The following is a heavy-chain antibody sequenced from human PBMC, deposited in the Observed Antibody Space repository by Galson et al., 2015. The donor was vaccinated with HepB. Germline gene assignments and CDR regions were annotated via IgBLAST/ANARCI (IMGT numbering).Heavy chain of an antibody. J-gene: IGHJ3*02. CDR3: ARPLVLNGRFYPGVGPFYI. V-gene: IGHV4-39*01. Sequence: LSLTCTVSGDSISTSLYYWAWIRQGPGKDLEWIGSVYYGGTTYYSPSFQGRVAMSVDASKNQLSLTLTSVTAADTAVYYCARPLVLNGRFYPGVGPFYIWGQGTMVTVS. CDR2: VYYGGTT. D-gene: IGHD1-26*01. CDR1: GDSISTSLYY.